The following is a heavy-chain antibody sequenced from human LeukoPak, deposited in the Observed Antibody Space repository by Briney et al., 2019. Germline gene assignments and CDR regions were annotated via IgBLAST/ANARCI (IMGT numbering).Heavy chain of an antibody. V-gene: IGHV4-61*02. CDR2: IYTIGST. CDR1: GGSISSSNYY. D-gene: IGHD3-10*01. Sequence: SETLSLTCTVSGGSISSSNYYWSWIRQPAGKGLEWIGRIYTIGSTNYNPSLKSRVSISVDTSKNQFSLKLSSVTAADTAVYYCARGLWFGDENPPYFDYWGQGTLVTVSS. CDR3: ARGLWFGDENPPYFDY. J-gene: IGHJ4*02.